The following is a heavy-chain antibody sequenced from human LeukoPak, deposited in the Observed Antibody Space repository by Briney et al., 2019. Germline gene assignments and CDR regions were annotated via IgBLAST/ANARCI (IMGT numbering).Heavy chain of an antibody. D-gene: IGHD1-26*01. V-gene: IGHV3-30-3*01. CDR3: ATGGVQIVGATKEDY. Sequence: GGSLRLSCAASGFTFSSYAMHWVRQAPGKWLEWVAVISYDGSNKYYADSVKGRFTISRDNSKNTLYLQMNSLRAEDTAVYYCATGGVQIVGATKEDYWGQGTLVTVSS. CDR1: GFTFSSYA. CDR2: ISYDGSNK. J-gene: IGHJ4*02.